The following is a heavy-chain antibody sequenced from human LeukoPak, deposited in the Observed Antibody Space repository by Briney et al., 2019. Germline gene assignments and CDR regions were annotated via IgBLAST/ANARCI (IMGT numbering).Heavy chain of an antibody. V-gene: IGHV3-21*01. D-gene: IGHD4-17*01. J-gene: IGHJ4*02. CDR3: ARDDPIDYGDYVFDY. CDR2: ISSRSSYI. Sequence: GGSLRLSCAASGFTFSSYSMNWVRQAPGKGLGWFSSISSRSSYIYYADSVKGRFTISRDNAENSLYLQMNSLRAEDTAVYYCARDDPIDYGDYVFDYWGQGTLVTVSS. CDR1: GFTFSSYS.